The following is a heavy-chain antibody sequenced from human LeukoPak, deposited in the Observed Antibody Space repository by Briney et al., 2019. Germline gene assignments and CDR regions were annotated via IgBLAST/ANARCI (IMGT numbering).Heavy chain of an antibody. CDR2: ISAYNGNT. CDR3: ARGPLWFGDFPNFDY. V-gene: IGHV1-18*01. D-gene: IGHD3-10*01. CDR1: GYTFTSYG. J-gene: IGHJ4*02. Sequence: ASVKVSCKASGYTFTSYGISWVRQAPGQGLEWMGWISAYNGNTNYAQKLQGRVTMTTDTSTSTAYMELRSLRSDDTAAYYCARGPLWFGDFPNFDYWGQGTLVTVSS.